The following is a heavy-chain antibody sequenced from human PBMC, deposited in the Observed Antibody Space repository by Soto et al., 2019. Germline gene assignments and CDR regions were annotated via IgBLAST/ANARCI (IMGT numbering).Heavy chain of an antibody. CDR2: IYYSGST. CDR3: ARERYYGMDV. Sequence: SETLSLTCTVSGGSISSYYWSLIRQPPGKGLEWIGYIYYSGSTNYNPSLKSRVTISVDTSKNQFSLKLSSVTAADTAVYYCARERYYGMDVWGQGTTVTVSS. CDR1: GGSISSYY. V-gene: IGHV4-59*01. J-gene: IGHJ6*02.